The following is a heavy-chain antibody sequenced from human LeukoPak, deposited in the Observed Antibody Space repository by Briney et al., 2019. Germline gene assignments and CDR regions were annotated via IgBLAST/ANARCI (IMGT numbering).Heavy chain of an antibody. D-gene: IGHD3-22*01. CDR1: GGSISISSDY. Sequence: SETLSLTCTVSGGSISISSDYWSWIRQPPGKGLEWIASFYHSGSTNYNPSYNPSLKSRLTISVDTSKNQFSLKLTSVTAADTAVYYCARGSYDSSGYYWAYYFDYWGQGTLVTVSS. V-gene: IGHV4-61*01. CDR2: FYHSGST. J-gene: IGHJ4*02. CDR3: ARGSYDSSGYYWAYYFDY.